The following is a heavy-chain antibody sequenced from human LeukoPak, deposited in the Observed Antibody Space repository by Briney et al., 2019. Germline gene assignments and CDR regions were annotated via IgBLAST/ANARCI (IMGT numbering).Heavy chain of an antibody. CDR2: IRSKANSYAT. CDR1: GFNFSGSA. CDR3: ASPIVVVPAANDGRLDP. D-gene: IGHD2-2*01. J-gene: IGHJ5*02. Sequence: GGSLRLSCAASGFNFSGSAMHGVRQASGKGLEWVGRIRSKANSYATAYAASVKGRFTISRDDSKNTAYLQMNSLKTEDTAGYYCASPIVVVPAANDGRLDPWGQGTLVTVSS. V-gene: IGHV3-73*01.